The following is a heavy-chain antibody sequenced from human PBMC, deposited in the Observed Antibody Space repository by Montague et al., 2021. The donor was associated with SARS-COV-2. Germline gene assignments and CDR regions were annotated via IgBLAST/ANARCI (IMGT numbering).Heavy chain of an antibody. CDR2: IYYSGST. Sequence: SETLSLTCTVSGGSISSYYWSWIRQPPGKGLEWIGYIYYSGSTNYNPSLKSRVTISVDTSKNQFSLKLSSVTAADTAVYYCAGISKYSYATHYYGMDVWGQGTTVTVSS. CDR3: AGISKYSYATHYYGMDV. V-gene: IGHV4-59*01. CDR1: GGSISSYY. D-gene: IGHD5-18*01. J-gene: IGHJ6*02.